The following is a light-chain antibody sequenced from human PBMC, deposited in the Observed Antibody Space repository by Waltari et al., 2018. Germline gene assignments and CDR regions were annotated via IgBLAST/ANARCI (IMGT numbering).Light chain of an antibody. CDR3: CSYAGSYSWV. Sequence: QSALTQPRSVSGSPGQSVTISCTGTSSDVGVYNYVSWYQQHPCKAPQLMIYDVAKRPSGVPDRFSCSKSDNTASLTISGLKAEDEADYYCCSYAGSYSWVFGGGTKLTVL. CDR1: SSDVGVYNY. CDR2: DVA. V-gene: IGLV2-11*01. J-gene: IGLJ3*02.